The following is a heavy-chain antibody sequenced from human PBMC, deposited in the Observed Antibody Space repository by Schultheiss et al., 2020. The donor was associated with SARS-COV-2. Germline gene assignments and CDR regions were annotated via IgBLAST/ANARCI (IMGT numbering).Heavy chain of an antibody. D-gene: IGHD2-2*02. Sequence: SETLSLTCTVSGGSISSGDYYWSWIRQPPGKGLEWIGYIYYSGSTYYNPSLKSRVTISVDRSKNQFSLKLSSVTAADTAVYYCAIVVVPAAIRGGWFDPWGQGTLVTVSS. CDR2: IYYSGST. J-gene: IGHJ5*02. V-gene: IGHV4-30-4*01. CDR1: GGSISSGDYY. CDR3: AIVVVPAAIRGGWFDP.